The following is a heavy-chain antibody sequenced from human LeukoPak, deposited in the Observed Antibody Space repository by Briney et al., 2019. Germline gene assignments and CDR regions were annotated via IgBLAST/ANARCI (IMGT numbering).Heavy chain of an antibody. Sequence: PGGSLRLSCAASGFTVSSNYMSWVRQAPGKGLEWVSVIYSGGSTYYADSVKGRFTISRDNSKNTLYLQMNSLRAEDTAVYYCARERGEDAFDIWGQGTMVTVSS. CDR1: GFTVSSNY. J-gene: IGHJ3*02. V-gene: IGHV3-53*01. CDR2: IYSGGST. D-gene: IGHD5-12*01. CDR3: ARERGEDAFDI.